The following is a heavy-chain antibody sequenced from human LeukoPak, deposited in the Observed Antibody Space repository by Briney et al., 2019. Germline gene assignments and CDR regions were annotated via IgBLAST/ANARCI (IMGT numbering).Heavy chain of an antibody. D-gene: IGHD2-8*01. Sequence: SETLSLTCAVYGGSFSGYYWSWIRQPPGKGLEWIGEIIHSGGTNYNPSLKSRVTISVDTSKNQFSLMLSSVTAADTALYYCARGIVLMVYAFDYWGQGTLVTVSS. CDR3: ARGIVLMVYAFDY. J-gene: IGHJ4*02. CDR1: GGSFSGYY. V-gene: IGHV4-34*01. CDR2: IIHSGGT.